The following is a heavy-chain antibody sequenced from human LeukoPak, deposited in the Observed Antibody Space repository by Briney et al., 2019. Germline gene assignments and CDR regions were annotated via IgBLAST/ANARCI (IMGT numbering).Heavy chain of an antibody. V-gene: IGHV1-69*04. J-gene: IGHJ4*02. D-gene: IGHD4-23*01. CDR3: ARDGDYGGNPDY. Sequence: ASVKVSCKASGGTFSSYAISWVRQAPGQGLEWMGRIIPTLGIANYAQKFQGRVTITADKSTSTAYMELSSLRSEDTAVYYCARDGDYGGNPDYWGQGTLVTVSS. CDR1: GGTFSSYA. CDR2: IIPTLGIA.